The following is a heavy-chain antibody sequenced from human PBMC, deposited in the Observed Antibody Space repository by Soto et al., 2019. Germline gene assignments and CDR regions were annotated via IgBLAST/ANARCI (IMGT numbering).Heavy chain of an antibody. CDR3: ARVYSSSWPFDY. D-gene: IGHD6-13*01. J-gene: IGHJ4*02. CDR1: GFTFSSYW. V-gene: IGHV3-74*01. CDR2: INSDGSST. Sequence: GSLRLSCAASGFTFSSYWMHWVRQAPGKGLVWVSRINSDGSSTSYADSVKGRFTISRDNAKNTLYLQMNSLRAEDTAVYYCARVYSSSWPFDYWGQGTLVTVSS.